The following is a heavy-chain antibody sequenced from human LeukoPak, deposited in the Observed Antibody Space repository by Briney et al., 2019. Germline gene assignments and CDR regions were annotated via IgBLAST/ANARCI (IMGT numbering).Heavy chain of an antibody. J-gene: IGHJ4*02. CDR3: ASRIVEMATNGDY. D-gene: IGHD5-24*01. Sequence: SETLSLTCAVYGGSFSGYYWSWIRQPPGKGLEWTGEINHSGSTNYNPSLKSRVTISVDTSKNQFSLKLSSVTAADTAVYYCASRIVEMATNGDYWGQGTLVTVSS. V-gene: IGHV4-34*01. CDR2: INHSGST. CDR1: GGSFSGYY.